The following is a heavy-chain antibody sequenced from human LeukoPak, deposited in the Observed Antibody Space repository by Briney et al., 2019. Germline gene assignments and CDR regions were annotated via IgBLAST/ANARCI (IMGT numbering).Heavy chain of an antibody. D-gene: IGHD5-18*01. V-gene: IGHV3-74*03. Sequence: QPGGSLRLSCAASGLTFSDFWMHWVRQPPGKGLVWVALVKGDGRTTMYADSVKGRFTISRDNAKNTLYLQMNSLRADDSGVYYCATGHSYGYDYWGQGVLVTVSS. J-gene: IGHJ4*02. CDR3: ATGHSYGYDY. CDR1: GLTFSDFW. CDR2: VKGDGRTT.